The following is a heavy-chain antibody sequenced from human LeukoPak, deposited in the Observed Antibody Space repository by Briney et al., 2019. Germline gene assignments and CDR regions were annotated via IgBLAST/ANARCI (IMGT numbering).Heavy chain of an antibody. J-gene: IGHJ4*02. V-gene: IGHV4-30-2*01. CDR2: IYHSGST. D-gene: IGHD3-10*01. Sequence: TLPLTCAVSGGSISSGGYSWSWIRQPPGKGLEWIGYIYHSGSTYYNPSLKSRVTISVDRSKNQFSLKLSSVTAADTAVYYCARVVRSRAFFDYWGQGTLVTVSS. CDR1: GGSISSGGYS. CDR3: ARVVRSRAFFDY.